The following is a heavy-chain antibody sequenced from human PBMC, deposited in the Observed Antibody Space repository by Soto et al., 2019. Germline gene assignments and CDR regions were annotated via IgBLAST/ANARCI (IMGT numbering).Heavy chain of an antibody. CDR2: ISGGGTST. Sequence: HGGSLRLSFAASGFTVSNYAMSWVRQAPGMGLEWVSAISGGGTSTYYSDSVKGRFSISRDNSKNTLYLQMNTLRAEDTAVYYCATALSQFFPFDSWGQGTLVTGSS. D-gene: IGHD3-3*01. CDR3: ATALSQFFPFDS. CDR1: GFTVSNYA. V-gene: IGHV3-23*01. J-gene: IGHJ4*02.